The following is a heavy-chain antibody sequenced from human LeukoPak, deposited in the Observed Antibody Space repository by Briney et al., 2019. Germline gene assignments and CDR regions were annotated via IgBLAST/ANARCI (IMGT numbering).Heavy chain of an antibody. D-gene: IGHD3-10*01. Sequence: HPGRSLRLSCAASGFTFDDYAMHWVRQAPGKGLEWVAVISYDGSNKYYADSVKGRFTISRDNSKNTLYLQMNSLRAEDTAVYYCARGYGSGSNDLDYWGQGTLVTVSS. CDR3: ARGYGSGSNDLDY. J-gene: IGHJ4*02. V-gene: IGHV3-30-3*01. CDR1: GFTFDDYA. CDR2: ISYDGSNK.